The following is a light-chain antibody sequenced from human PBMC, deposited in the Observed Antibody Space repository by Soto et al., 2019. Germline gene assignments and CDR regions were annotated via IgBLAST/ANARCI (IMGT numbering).Light chain of an antibody. CDR2: TTN. J-gene: IGLJ3*02. Sequence: QAVVTQEPAFSVSPGGTVTITCGLTSGSVSVNNYPSWYQQTPGQAPRPLIYTTNIRSSGVPDRFSGSILGNKAALTITGAQADDEPHYYCMLYMIRDIWVFGGGTKLTVL. V-gene: IGLV8-61*01. CDR1: SGSVSVNNY. CDR3: MLYMIRDIWV.